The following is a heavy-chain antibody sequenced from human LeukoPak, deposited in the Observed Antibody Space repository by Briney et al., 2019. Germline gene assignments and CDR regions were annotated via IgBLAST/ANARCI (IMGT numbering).Heavy chain of an antibody. Sequence: GGSLRLSCAASNFAFSSYAMTWVRQAPGKGLEWVSSITGSGAGTSYADSVKGRFTISRDNSKSTLFLQMNSLRAEDTAIYYCTKDPNGDYVGAFDFWGQGTMVTVSS. V-gene: IGHV3-23*01. CDR3: TKDPNGDYVGAFDF. D-gene: IGHD4-17*01. CDR2: ITGSGAGT. CDR1: NFAFSSYA. J-gene: IGHJ3*01.